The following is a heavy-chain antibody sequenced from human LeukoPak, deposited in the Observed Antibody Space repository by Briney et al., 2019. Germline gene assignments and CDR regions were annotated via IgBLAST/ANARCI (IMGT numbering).Heavy chain of an antibody. D-gene: IGHD3-10*01. CDR2: IYSGGST. Sequence: PGGSLRLSCVASGFTVSSNYMSWVRQAPGKGLEWVSVIYSGGSTYYADSVKGRFTISRDNSKNTLYLQMNSLRAEDTAVYYCARDRVFEGFGELIHFDYWGQGTLVTVSS. CDR1: GFTVSSNY. J-gene: IGHJ4*02. V-gene: IGHV3-53*01. CDR3: ARDRVFEGFGELIHFDY.